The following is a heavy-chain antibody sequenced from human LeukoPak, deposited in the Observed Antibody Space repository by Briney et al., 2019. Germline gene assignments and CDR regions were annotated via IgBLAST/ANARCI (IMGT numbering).Heavy chain of an antibody. CDR3: AGDGKPAVYYDFWSGYEPGI. Sequence: GASVKVSCKASGYTFTSYAMNWVRQAPGQGLEWMGWINTNTGNPTYAQGFTGRFVFSLDTSVSTAYLQISSLKAEDTAVYYCAGDGKPAVYYDFWSGYEPGIWGQGTMVTVSS. D-gene: IGHD3-3*01. V-gene: IGHV7-4-1*02. CDR2: INTNTGNP. CDR1: GYTFTSYA. J-gene: IGHJ3*02.